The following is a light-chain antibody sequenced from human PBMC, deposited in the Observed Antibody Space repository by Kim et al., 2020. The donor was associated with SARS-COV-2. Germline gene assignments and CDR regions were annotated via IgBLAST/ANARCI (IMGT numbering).Light chain of an antibody. CDR2: QDS. CDR3: QAWDNSIGV. J-gene: IGLJ1*01. V-gene: IGLV3-1*01. Sequence: SVSPGQTASITCSGDKLGDKYACWYQQMPGQSPVLVIYQDSKRPSGIPERFSGSNSGNTATLTISGSQAMDEADYYCQAWDNSIGVFGTGTKVTVL. CDR1: KLGDKY.